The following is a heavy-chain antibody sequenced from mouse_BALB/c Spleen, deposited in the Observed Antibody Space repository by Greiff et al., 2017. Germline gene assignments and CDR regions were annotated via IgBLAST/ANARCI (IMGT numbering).Heavy chain of an antibody. D-gene: IGHD2-2*01. V-gene: IGHV5-6-5*01. CDR1: GFTFSSYA. J-gene: IGHJ2*01. Sequence: DVKLVESGGGLVKPGGSLKLSCAASGFTFSSYAMSWVRQTPEKRLEWVASISSGGSTYYPDSVKGRFTISRDNARNILYLQMSSLRSEDTAMYYCARGIYYGYDYFDYWGQGTTLTVSS. CDR3: ARGIYYGYDYFDY. CDR2: ISSGGST.